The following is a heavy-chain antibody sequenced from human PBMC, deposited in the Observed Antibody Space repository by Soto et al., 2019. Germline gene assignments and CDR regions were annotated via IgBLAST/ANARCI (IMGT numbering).Heavy chain of an antibody. CDR2: IHTGGST. CDR1: GLTVSSNY. D-gene: IGHD2-8*01. CDR3: ARLVLYPFQYFDY. Sequence: PGGSLRLSCAASGLTVSSNYMSWVRQAPGKGLEWVSVIHTGGSTHYADSVKGRFTISRHNSKNTLYLQMNSLRAEDTAVYYCARLVLYPFQYFDYWGQGTLVTVSS. V-gene: IGHV3-53*04. J-gene: IGHJ4*02.